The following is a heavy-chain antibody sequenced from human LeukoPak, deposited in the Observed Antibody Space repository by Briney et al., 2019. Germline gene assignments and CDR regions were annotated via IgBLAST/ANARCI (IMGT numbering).Heavy chain of an antibody. D-gene: IGHD6-6*01. J-gene: IGHJ6*03. Sequence: ASVKVSCKASGGTFSSYAISWVRQAPGQGLEWMGRIIPILGIANYAQKFQGRVTITADESTSTAYMELSSLRSEDTAVYYCASLQSIAARPGYYYYYYMDVWGKGTTVTVSS. CDR3: ASLQSIAARPGYYYYYYMDV. CDR1: GGTFSSYA. CDR2: IIPILGIA. V-gene: IGHV1-69*04.